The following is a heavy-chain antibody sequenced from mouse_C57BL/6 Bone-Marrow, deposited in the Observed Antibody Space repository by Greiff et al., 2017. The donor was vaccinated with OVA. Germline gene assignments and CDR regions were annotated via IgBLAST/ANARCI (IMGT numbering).Heavy chain of an antibody. CDR3: ARLDYYGSSAWFAY. CDR2: INSDGGST. V-gene: IGHV5-2*01. CDR1: EYEFPSHD. D-gene: IGHD1-1*01. Sequence: EVKLVESGGGLVQPGESLKLSCESNEYEFPSHDMSWVRKTPEKRLELVAAINSDGGSTYYPDTMERRFIISRDNTKKTLYLQMSSLRSEDTALYYGARLDYYGSSAWFAYWGQGTLVTVSA. J-gene: IGHJ3*01.